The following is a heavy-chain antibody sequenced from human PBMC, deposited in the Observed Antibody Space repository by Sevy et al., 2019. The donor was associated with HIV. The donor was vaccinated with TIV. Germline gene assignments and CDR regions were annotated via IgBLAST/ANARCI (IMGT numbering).Heavy chain of an antibody. CDR1: GGSISSYY. D-gene: IGHD6-19*01. CDR2: IYYSGST. CDR3: ARVGSSGWSDLNWFDP. J-gene: IGHJ5*02. V-gene: IGHV4-59*13. Sequence: SETLSLTCTVSGGSISSYYWSWIRQPPGKGLEWIGYIYYSGSTNYNPSLKSRVTISVDTSKNQFSLKLGSVTAADTAVYYCARVGSSGWSDLNWFDPWGQGTLVTVSS.